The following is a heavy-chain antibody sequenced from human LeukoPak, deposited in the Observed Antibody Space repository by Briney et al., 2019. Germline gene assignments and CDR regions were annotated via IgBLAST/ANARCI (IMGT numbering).Heavy chain of an antibody. V-gene: IGHV4-59*08. CDR3: ARRSISWPRHFDY. CDR1: GGSISSYY. Sequence: SETLSLTCTVSGGSISSYYWSWIRQPPGKGLEWIGYIYYSGSTNYNPSLKSRVTISVDTSKNQFSLKLSSVTAADTAVYYCARRSISWPRHFDYWGQGTLVTVSS. CDR2: IYYSGST. D-gene: IGHD6-13*01. J-gene: IGHJ4*02.